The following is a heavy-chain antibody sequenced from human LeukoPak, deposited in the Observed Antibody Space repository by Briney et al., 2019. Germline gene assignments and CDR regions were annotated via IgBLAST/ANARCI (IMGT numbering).Heavy chain of an antibody. D-gene: IGHD3-22*01. CDR2: IYYSGST. V-gene: IGHV4-30-4*01. Sequence: SETLSLTCTVSGGSISSGDYYWRWIRQPPGKGLEWIGYIYYSGSTYYNPSLKSRVTISVDTSKNQFSLKLSSVTAADTAVYYCARDHYDSSGSLSAFDIWGQGTMVTVSS. CDR3: ARDHYDSSGSLSAFDI. J-gene: IGHJ3*02. CDR1: GGSISSGDYY.